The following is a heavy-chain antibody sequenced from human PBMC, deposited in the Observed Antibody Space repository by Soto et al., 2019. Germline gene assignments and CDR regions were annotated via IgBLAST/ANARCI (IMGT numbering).Heavy chain of an antibody. D-gene: IGHD3-22*01. CDR1: GYTFTSYD. V-gene: IGHV1-8*01. Sequence: QVQLVQSGAEVKKPGASVKVSCKASGYTFTSYDINWVRQATGQGLEWMGWMNPNSGNTGYAQKFQGGVTMTRNTSISTAYMELSSLRSDDTAVYYCARAYYDSSGYYFDYWGQGTLVTVSS. CDR2: MNPNSGNT. J-gene: IGHJ4*02. CDR3: ARAYYDSSGYYFDY.